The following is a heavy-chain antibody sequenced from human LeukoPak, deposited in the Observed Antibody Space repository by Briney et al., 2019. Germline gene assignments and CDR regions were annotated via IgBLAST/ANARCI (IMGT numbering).Heavy chain of an antibody. Sequence: GGSLRLSCAASGSTFDDYAMHWVRQAPGKGLEWVSGISWNSGIIGYADSVKGRFTISRDNAKNSLYLQMYSLRAEDTALYYCAKDVTGTGAFDIWGQGTMVTVSS. D-gene: IGHD1-7*01. V-gene: IGHV3-9*01. J-gene: IGHJ3*02. CDR3: AKDVTGTGAFDI. CDR1: GSTFDDYA. CDR2: ISWNSGII.